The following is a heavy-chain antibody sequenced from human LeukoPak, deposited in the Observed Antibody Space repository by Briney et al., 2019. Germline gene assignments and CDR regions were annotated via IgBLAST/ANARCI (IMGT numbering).Heavy chain of an antibody. CDR1: GYSISSGYY. V-gene: IGHV4-38-2*01. D-gene: IGHD5-18*01. CDR3: ASQDTAMAPPLGY. Sequence: SETLSLTCAVSGYSISSGYYWGWIRQPPGKGLEWIGSIYHSGSTYYNLSLKSRVTISVDTSKNQFSLKLSSVTAADTAVYYCASQDTAMAPPLGYWGQGTLVTVSS. J-gene: IGHJ4*02. CDR2: IYHSGST.